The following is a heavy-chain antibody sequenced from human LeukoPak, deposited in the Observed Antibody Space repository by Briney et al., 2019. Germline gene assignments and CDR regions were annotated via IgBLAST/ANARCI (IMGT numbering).Heavy chain of an antibody. CDR1: GGSISSSSYY. J-gene: IGHJ3*02. CDR2: IYYSGST. CDR3: ASPNTYYYDSSGYHDI. V-gene: IGHV4-39*01. D-gene: IGHD3-22*01. Sequence: SETLSLTCTVSGGSISSSSYYWGWIRQPPGKGLEWIGSIYYSGSTYYNPSLKSRVTISVDTSKNQFSLKLSSVTAADTAVYYCASPNTYYYDSSGYHDIWGQGTMVTVSS.